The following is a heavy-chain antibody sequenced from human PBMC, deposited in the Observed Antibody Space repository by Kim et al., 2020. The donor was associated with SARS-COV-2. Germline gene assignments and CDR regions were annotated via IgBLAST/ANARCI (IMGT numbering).Heavy chain of an antibody. CDR2: ISGNGGDT. Sequence: GESLKISCSATRFAFSAYAMHWVRQAPGKGLEYVSGISGNGGDTYYADSVKGRFTISRDNSKNTLSLQMTSLRPDDTAVYYCASLQSNAWDSWGQGTLVTVSS. V-gene: IGHV3-64D*09. D-gene: IGHD3-16*01. CDR1: RFAFSAYA. CDR3: ASLQSNAWDS. J-gene: IGHJ5*02.